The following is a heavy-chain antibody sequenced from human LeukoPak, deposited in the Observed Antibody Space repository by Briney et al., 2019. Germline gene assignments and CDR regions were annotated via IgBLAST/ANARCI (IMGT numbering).Heavy chain of an antibody. J-gene: IGHJ6*03. CDR3: ARGFRIQSHDYGPYYYMDV. CDR1: GYTFSNYD. V-gene: IGHV1-8*01. Sequence: GAPVKVSCKASGYTFSNYDINWVRQATGQGLEWMGWMNPNSGNTGYAQKFQGRLTMTGDTSIGTAYMELSSLTSEDTAVYYCARGFRIQSHDYGPYYYMDVWGTGTMVTVSS. D-gene: IGHD4-17*01. CDR2: MNPNSGNT.